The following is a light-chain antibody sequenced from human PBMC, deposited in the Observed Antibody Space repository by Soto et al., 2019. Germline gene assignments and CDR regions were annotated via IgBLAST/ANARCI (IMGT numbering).Light chain of an antibody. CDR3: SSYTSSSTLVYV. Sequence: QSALTQPASVSGSPGQSITISCTGTSSDVGGYNYVSWYQQHPGKAPKLMIYDVSNRLSGVSNRFSGSKSGNTASLTISGLQAEDEADYYCSSYTSSSTLVYVFGTGTKLTVL. CDR2: DVS. V-gene: IGLV2-14*01. CDR1: SSDVGGYNY. J-gene: IGLJ1*01.